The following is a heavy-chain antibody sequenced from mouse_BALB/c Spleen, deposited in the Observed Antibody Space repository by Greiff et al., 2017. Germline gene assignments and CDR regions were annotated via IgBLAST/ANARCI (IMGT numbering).Heavy chain of an antibody. CDR1: GYTFTSYD. Sequence: VQLQQSGAELVKPGASVKLSCKASGYTFTSYDINWVRQRPEQGLEWIGWIFPGDGSTKYNEKFKGKATLTTDKSSSTAYMQLSRLTSEDSAVYFCAIPLYYGSSYWYFDVWGAGTTVTVSS. J-gene: IGHJ1*01. D-gene: IGHD1-1*01. CDR3: AIPLYYGSSYWYFDV. CDR2: IFPGDGST. V-gene: IGHV1S56*01.